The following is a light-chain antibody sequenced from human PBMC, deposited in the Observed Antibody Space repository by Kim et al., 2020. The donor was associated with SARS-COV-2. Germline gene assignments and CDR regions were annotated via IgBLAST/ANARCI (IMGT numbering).Light chain of an antibody. CDR3: QSYDGSIIL. V-gene: IGLV6-57*02. CDR1: SGSIASNY. J-gene: IGLJ3*02. CDR2: EDN. Sequence: GQTVTISCTGNSGSIASNYVQWYQQRPGSVPTIVIYEDNQRPSGVPDRFSGSIDSSSNSASLTISGLKTEDEADDYCQSYDGSIILFGGGTKLTVL.